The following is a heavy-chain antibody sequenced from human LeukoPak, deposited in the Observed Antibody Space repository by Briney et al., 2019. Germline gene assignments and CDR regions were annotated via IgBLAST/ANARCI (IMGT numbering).Heavy chain of an antibody. CDR3: ARLENWVFDY. CDR2: TYYRSKWRN. J-gene: IGHJ4*02. Sequence: SQTLSLTCAISGDSVSSNSAAWNWIRQSPSRGLEWLGRTYYRSKWRNDYAVSVKSRITVNPDTSKNLSSLQLFSVTPEDTAVYYCARLENWVFDYWGQGTLVTVSS. CDR1: GDSVSSNSAA. D-gene: IGHD7-27*01. V-gene: IGHV6-1*01.